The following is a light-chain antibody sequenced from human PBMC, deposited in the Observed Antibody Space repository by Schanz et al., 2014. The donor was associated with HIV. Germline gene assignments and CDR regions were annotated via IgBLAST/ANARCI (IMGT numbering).Light chain of an antibody. V-gene: IGKV3-15*01. CDR2: GAS. J-gene: IGKJ1*01. CDR1: QSVSSN. CDR3: QQYNNWPRT. Sequence: EIVMTQSPATLSVSPGERATLSCRASQSVSSNLAWYQQKPGQAPRLLIYGASTRATGIPARFSGSGSGTEFTLTISSLQSEDFAVYYCQQYNNWPRTFGQGTKVEF.